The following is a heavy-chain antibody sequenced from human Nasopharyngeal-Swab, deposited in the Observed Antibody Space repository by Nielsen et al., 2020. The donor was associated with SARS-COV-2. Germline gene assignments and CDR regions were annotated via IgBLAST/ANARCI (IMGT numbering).Heavy chain of an antibody. V-gene: IGHV3-23*01. CDR3: ARDLYRQQWPLYNYYGMDV. CDR1: GFIFKNYA. D-gene: IGHD6-19*01. CDR2: ISGADDST. Sequence: GESLKISCSASGFIFKNYAMNWVRQAPGRGLEWVSAISGADDSTKYADSVKGRLTISRDNSKNTLDLQMNSLRAEDTAMYYCARDLYRQQWPLYNYYGMDVWGQGTTVTVSS. J-gene: IGHJ6*02.